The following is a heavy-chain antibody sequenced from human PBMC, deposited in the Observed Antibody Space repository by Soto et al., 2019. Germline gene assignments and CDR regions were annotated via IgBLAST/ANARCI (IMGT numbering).Heavy chain of an antibody. J-gene: IGHJ4*02. CDR3: VTVNLVGAAYYFDY. D-gene: IGHD1-26*01. CDR2: VYYSGTT. V-gene: IGHV4-30-4*01. CDR1: GGSIRNGDYY. Sequence: TLSLTCTVSGGSIRNGDYYWGWIRQPLGKGLEWIGYVYYSGTTYSHPSLNSRVSISVDTSENQFSLRLTSVTAADTAVYYCVTVNLVGAAYYFDYWGPGTLVTVSS.